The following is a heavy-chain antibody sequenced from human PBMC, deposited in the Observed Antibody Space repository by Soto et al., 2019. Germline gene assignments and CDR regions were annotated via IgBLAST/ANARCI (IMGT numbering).Heavy chain of an antibody. CDR3: ARDISAVGATIIDY. Sequence: GGSLRLSCAASGFTFSSYSMNWVRQAPGKGLEWVSSISSSSSYIYYADSVKGRFTISRDNAKNSLYLQMNSLRAEDTAVYYCARDISAVGATIIDYWGQGTLVTVSS. J-gene: IGHJ4*02. V-gene: IGHV3-21*01. CDR1: GFTFSSYS. D-gene: IGHD1-26*01. CDR2: ISSSSSYI.